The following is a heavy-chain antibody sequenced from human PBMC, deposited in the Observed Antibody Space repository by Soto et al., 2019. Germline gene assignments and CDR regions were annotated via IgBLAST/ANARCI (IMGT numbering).Heavy chain of an antibody. Sequence: GASVKVSCKASGYTFTSYGISWVRQAPGQGLEWMGWISAYNGNTNYAQKLQGRVTMTTDTSTSTAYMELRSLRSDDTAVYYCARDLGPDIVVVPAAIFAFDIWGKGTMVTVSS. CDR1: GYTFTSYG. J-gene: IGHJ3*02. CDR2: ISAYNGNT. CDR3: ARDLGPDIVVVPAAIFAFDI. D-gene: IGHD2-2*01. V-gene: IGHV1-18*01.